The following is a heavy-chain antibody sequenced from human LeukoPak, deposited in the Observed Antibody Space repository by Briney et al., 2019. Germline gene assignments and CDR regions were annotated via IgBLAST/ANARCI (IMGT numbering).Heavy chain of an antibody. V-gene: IGHV1-2*02. D-gene: IGHD4-17*01. J-gene: IGHJ5*02. Sequence: GASVKVSCKASGYTFTGYYMHWVRQAPGQGRAWMGWINPNSGGTNYAQRFQGRVTMTRDTSISTAYMELSRLRSDDTAVYYCARGASGVYTVTTSWFDPWGQGTLVTVSS. CDR1: GYTFTGYY. CDR3: ARGASGVYTVTTSWFDP. CDR2: INPNSGGT.